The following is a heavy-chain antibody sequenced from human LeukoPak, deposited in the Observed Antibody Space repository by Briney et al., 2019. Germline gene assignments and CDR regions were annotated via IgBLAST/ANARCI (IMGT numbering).Heavy chain of an antibody. J-gene: IGHJ3*02. Sequence: GGSLRLSCAPSGFTFSSYGMHWVRQAPGKGLEWVAVISYDGSNKYYADSVKGRFTISRDNSKNTLYLQMNSLRAEDTAVYYCAKEDTTAFDIWGQGTMVTVSS. CDR2: ISYDGSNK. D-gene: IGHD1-26*01. CDR1: GFTFSSYG. CDR3: AKEDTTAFDI. V-gene: IGHV3-30*18.